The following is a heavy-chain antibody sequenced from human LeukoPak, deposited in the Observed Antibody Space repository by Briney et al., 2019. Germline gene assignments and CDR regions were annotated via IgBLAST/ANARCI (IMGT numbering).Heavy chain of an antibody. CDR2: ISGSGGST. V-gene: IGHV3-23*01. CDR3: AKEILVVVPAANYYGMDV. D-gene: IGHD2-2*01. CDR1: GLTFSSYA. J-gene: IGHJ6*02. Sequence: SGGSLRLSCAASGLTFSSYAMSWVRQAPGKGLEWVSAISGSGGSTYYADSVKGRFTISRDNSKNTLYLQMNSLRAEDTAVYYCAKEILVVVPAANYYGMDVWGQGTTATVSS.